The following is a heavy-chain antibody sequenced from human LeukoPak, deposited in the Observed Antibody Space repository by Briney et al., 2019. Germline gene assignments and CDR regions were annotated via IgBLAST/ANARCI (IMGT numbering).Heavy chain of an antibody. CDR3: ARDSSGWYPDYYYGMDV. Sequence: GGSLRLSCAASGFTFSSYWMGWVRQAPGKGLEWVANIKQDGSEKYYVDSVKGRFTISRDNAKNSLYLQMNSLRAEDTAVYYCARDSSGWYPDYYYGMDVWGQGTTVTVSS. CDR2: IKQDGSEK. V-gene: IGHV3-7*04. CDR1: GFTFSSYW. J-gene: IGHJ6*02. D-gene: IGHD6-19*01.